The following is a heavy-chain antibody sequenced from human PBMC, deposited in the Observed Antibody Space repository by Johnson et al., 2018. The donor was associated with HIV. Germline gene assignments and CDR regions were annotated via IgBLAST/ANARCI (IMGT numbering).Heavy chain of an antibody. J-gene: IGHJ3*02. CDR2: IFTVGDV. CDR1: GITVSSNY. Sequence: EVQLVESGGALVQPGGSLRLSCAASGITVSSNYMSWVRQAPGKGLAWVSVIFTVGDVYYADSVKGRFTISRDNSKNILYLQMNSLRAEDTAVYYCARDLVSLEDAFDIWGQGTMVTVSS. D-gene: IGHD3-16*02. V-gene: IGHV3-66*01. CDR3: ARDLVSLEDAFDI.